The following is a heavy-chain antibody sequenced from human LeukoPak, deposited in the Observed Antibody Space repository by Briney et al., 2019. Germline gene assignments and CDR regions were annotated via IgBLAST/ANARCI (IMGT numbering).Heavy chain of an antibody. J-gene: IGHJ4*02. CDR3: ARAIRL. CDR1: GFTFSDYS. CDR2: ITGISDI. V-gene: IGHV3-69-1*02. Sequence: KSGGSLRLSRTASGFTFSDYSVNWVRQAPGKGLEWVSCITGISDIYYADSVKGRFTISRDNAKNSVYLQMNSLRAEDTGIYYCARAIRLWGQGTLVTVSS. D-gene: IGHD1-1*01.